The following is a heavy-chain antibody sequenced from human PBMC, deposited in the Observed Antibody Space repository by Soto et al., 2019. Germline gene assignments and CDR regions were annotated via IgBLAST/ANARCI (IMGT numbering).Heavy chain of an antibody. J-gene: IGHJ6*03. D-gene: IGHD1-1*01. CDR1: GGAISSSSYY. CDR3: AGHGDELGTPYSYYYYMDL. V-gene: IGHV4-39*01. Sequence: QLQLQESGPGLVKPSETLSLTFTVSGGAISSSSYYWGWIRQPPGKGLEWIVSIYYSGSTYYNPSLKSRVTISVDPSKNQFSLKLRSVTAADTAVYYCAGHGDELGTPYSYYYYMDLWGKGTTVTVFS. CDR2: IYYSGST.